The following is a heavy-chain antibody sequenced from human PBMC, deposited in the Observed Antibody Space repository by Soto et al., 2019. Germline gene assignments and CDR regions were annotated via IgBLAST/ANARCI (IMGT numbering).Heavy chain of an antibody. D-gene: IGHD5-18*01. CDR2: IYSGGST. Sequence: LGGSLRLSCAASGFTVSSNYMSWVRQAPGKGLEWVSVIYSGGSTYYADSVKGRFTISRDNSKNTLYLQMNSLRAEDTAVYYCARDRRVGGYSYGYFDYWGQGTLVTVSS. CDR1: GFTVSSNY. J-gene: IGHJ4*02. V-gene: IGHV3-66*01. CDR3: ARDRRVGGYSYGYFDY.